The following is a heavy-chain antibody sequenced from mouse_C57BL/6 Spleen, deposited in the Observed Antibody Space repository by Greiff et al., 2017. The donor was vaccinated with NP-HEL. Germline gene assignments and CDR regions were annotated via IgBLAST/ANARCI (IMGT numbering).Heavy chain of an antibody. CDR3: ATYYYGSSPAWFAY. V-gene: IGHV14-3*01. Sequence: VQLQQSVAELVRPGASVKLSCTASGFNIKNTYMHWVKQRPEQGLEWIGRIDPANGNTKYAPKFPGKATITADTSSNTAYLQLSSLTSEDTAIYYCATYYYGSSPAWFAYWGQGTLVTVSA. CDR2: IDPANGNT. J-gene: IGHJ3*01. CDR1: GFNIKNTY. D-gene: IGHD1-1*01.